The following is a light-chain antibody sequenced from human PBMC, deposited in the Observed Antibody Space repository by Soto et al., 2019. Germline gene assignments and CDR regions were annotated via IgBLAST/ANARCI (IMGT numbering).Light chain of an antibody. Sequence: EIVLTQSPGTLSLSPGERATLSCRASQSVSSSYLAWYQQKPGQAPRLLIYGASSRATGIPDRFSGSGSGTDFNLSISRLETEDLAVYDWQQYGSSTITFGQGTRLEIK. J-gene: IGKJ5*01. CDR2: GAS. CDR1: QSVSSSY. V-gene: IGKV3-20*01. CDR3: QQYGSSTIT.